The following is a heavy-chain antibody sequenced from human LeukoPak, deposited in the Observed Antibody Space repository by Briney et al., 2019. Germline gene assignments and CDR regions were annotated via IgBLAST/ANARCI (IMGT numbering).Heavy chain of an antibody. CDR3: ARGRDCGSSTSCLEPFNWFDP. J-gene: IGHJ5*02. CDR2: INHSGST. CDR1: GGSFSGYY. D-gene: IGHD2-2*01. V-gene: IGHV4-34*01. Sequence: SETLSLTCAVYGGSFSGYYWSWIRQPPGKGLEWIGEINHSGSTNYNPSLKSRVAISVDTSKNQFSLKLSSVTAADTAVYYCARGRDCGSSTSCLEPFNWFDPWGQGTLVTVSS.